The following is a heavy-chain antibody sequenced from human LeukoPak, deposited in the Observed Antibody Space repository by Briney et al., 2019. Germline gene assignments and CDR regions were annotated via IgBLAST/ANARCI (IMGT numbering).Heavy chain of an antibody. CDR1: GFTFSTYV. Sequence: PGGSLRLSCAASGFTFSTYVMSWVRQAPGKGLEWVSYISSSSSTIYYADSVKGRFTISRDNAKNSLYLQMNSLRAEDTAVYYCARARDIVVVPAATEYNWFDPWGQGTLVTVPS. CDR2: ISSSSSTI. CDR3: ARARDIVVVPAATEYNWFDP. D-gene: IGHD2-2*01. J-gene: IGHJ5*02. V-gene: IGHV3-48*01.